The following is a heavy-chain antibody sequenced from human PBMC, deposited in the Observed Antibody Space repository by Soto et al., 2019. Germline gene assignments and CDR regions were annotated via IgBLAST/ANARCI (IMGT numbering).Heavy chain of an antibody. Sequence: PSETLSLTCTVSGGSISSGGYYWSWIRQHPGKGLEWIGYIYYSGSTYYNPSLKSRVTMSVDTPKNQFSLKLSSVTAADTAVYYCARDSRYYDSSGYIYYFDYWGQGTLVTVSS. CDR2: IYYSGST. CDR1: GGSISSGGYY. J-gene: IGHJ4*02. CDR3: ARDSRYYDSSGYIYYFDY. V-gene: IGHV4-31*03. D-gene: IGHD3-22*01.